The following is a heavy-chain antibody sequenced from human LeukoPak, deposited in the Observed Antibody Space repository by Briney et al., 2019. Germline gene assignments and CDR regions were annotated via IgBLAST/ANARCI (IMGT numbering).Heavy chain of an antibody. V-gene: IGHV1-8*01. J-gene: IGHJ4*02. Sequence: ASVKVSCKASGYTFTNSDINWVRQAPGQGLEWMGWVNPVTGNAGSAQKFQGRVTLTRDTSISTAYMELSSLTSDDTAFYYCARAPMGTAAFYWGQGTLVTVSS. CDR1: GYTFTNSD. CDR2: VNPVTGNA. D-gene: IGHD2-2*01. CDR3: ARAPMGTAAFY.